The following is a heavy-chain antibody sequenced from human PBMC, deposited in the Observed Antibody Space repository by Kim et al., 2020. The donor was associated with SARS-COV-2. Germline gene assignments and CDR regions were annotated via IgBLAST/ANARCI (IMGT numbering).Heavy chain of an antibody. J-gene: IGHJ5*02. Sequence: STYYADSVEGRFTISRDNSKSTLYLQMNSLRVEDTAMYYCVGDRDASWGQGTLVTVSS. CDR3: VGDRDAS. CDR2: ST. V-gene: IGHV3-23*01.